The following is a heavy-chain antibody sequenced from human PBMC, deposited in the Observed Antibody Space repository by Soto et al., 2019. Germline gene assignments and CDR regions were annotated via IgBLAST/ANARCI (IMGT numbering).Heavy chain of an antibody. CDR3: AGFDSLSQLELSNWIVL. CDR1: GGSISSYY. D-gene: IGHD1-7*01. J-gene: IGHJ5*02. Sequence: PSETLSLTCTVSGGSISSYYWSWIRQPPGKGLEWIGYIYYSGSTNYNPSLKSRVTISVDTSKNQFSLKLSSVTAADTAVYYCAGFDSLSQLELSNWIVLWGPGTLVTVFS. CDR2: IYYSGST. V-gene: IGHV4-59*08.